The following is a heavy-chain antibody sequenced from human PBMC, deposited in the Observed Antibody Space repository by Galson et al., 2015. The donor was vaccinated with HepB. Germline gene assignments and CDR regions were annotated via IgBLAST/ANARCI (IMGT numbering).Heavy chain of an antibody. J-gene: IGHJ5*02. CDR1: GGSISSYY. CDR2: IYYSGST. V-gene: IGHV4-59*08. D-gene: IGHD3-3*01. Sequence: SETLSLTCTVSGGSISSYYWSWIRQPPGKGLEWIGYIYYSGSTNYNPSLKSRVTISVDTSKNQFSLKLSSVTAADTAVYYCARRGYDFWSGYLGDWFDPWGQGTLVTVSS. CDR3: ARRGYDFWSGYLGDWFDP.